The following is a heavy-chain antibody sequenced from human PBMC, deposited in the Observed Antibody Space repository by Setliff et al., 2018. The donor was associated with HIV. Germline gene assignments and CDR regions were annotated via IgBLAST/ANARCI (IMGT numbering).Heavy chain of an antibody. D-gene: IGHD6-13*01. CDR2: ISSSSRSK. CDR3: ARIPLRAADEDY. V-gene: IGHV3-21*01. J-gene: IGHJ4*02. CDR1: GFTFSTYS. Sequence: GGSLRLSCEASGFTFSTYSMNWVRQAPGKGLEWVSSISSSSRSKYYADSVKGRFTISRDNSKNTLYLQMDSLRTEDTAVYYCARIPLRAADEDYWGQGTLVTVSS.